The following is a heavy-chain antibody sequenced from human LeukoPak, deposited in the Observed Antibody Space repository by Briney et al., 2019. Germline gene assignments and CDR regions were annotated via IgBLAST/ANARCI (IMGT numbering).Heavy chain of an antibody. J-gene: IGHJ4*02. V-gene: IGHV3-23*01. CDR3: AREILAPGKTHDY. CDR2: ISGSGGSI. Sequence: PGGSLRLSCAASGFTFSSYAMSWVRQAPGKGLEWVSAISGSGGSIHYADSVQGRFTISRDNSKNALYLQMNRVTAEDTAVYYCAREILAPGKTHDYWGQGTLVTVSS. CDR1: GFTFSSYA.